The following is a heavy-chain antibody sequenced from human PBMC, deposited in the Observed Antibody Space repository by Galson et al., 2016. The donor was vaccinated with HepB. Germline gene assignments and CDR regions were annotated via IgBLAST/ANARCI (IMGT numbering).Heavy chain of an antibody. V-gene: IGHV3-74*01. CDR1: GFTFTDYY. CDR3: GASRDGYIDY. CDR2: ISLDGSVT. Sequence: SLRLSCAASGFTFTDYYMSWIRQAPGKGLEWVSRISLDGSVTIYGDSVKGRFSTSRDNAKNTLFLQMNSLRVEDTAVYYCGASRDGYIDYWGQGTQVTVSS. J-gene: IGHJ4*02. D-gene: IGHD5-24*01.